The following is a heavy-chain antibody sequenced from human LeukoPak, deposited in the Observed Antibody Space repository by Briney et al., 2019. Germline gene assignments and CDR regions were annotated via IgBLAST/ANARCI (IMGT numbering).Heavy chain of an antibody. CDR1: GFTFSSYD. CDR3: ARDYDDYVWGSYRSGLDY. D-gene: IGHD3-16*02. CDR2: ISTAGDP. Sequence: GGSLRLSCTASGFTFSSYDMHWVRQDKGKGLEWVSAISTAGDPYYLGSVKGRFTISRENAKNSFYLQMDSLRAGDTAVYYCARDYDDYVWGSYRSGLDYWGQGTLVTVSS. J-gene: IGHJ4*02. V-gene: IGHV3-13*05.